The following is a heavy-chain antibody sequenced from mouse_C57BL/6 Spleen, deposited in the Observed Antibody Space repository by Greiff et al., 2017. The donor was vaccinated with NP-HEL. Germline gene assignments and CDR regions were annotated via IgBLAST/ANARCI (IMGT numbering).Heavy chain of an antibody. J-gene: IGHJ2*01. Sequence: EVKLVESGEGLVKPGGSLKLSCAASGFTFSSYAMSWVRQTPEKRLEWVAYISSGGDYIYYADTVKGRFTISRDNARNTLYLQMSSLKSEDTAMYYCTRAYGNYDYFDYWGQGTTLTVSS. CDR3: TRAYGNYDYFDY. CDR2: ISSGGDYI. D-gene: IGHD2-10*02. CDR1: GFTFSSYA. V-gene: IGHV5-9-1*02.